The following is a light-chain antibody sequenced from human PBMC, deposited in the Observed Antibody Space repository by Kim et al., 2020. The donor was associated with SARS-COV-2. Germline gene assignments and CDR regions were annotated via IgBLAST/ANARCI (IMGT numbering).Light chain of an antibody. CDR3: QQYNDWPPLT. V-gene: IGKV3-15*01. J-gene: IGKJ4*01. CDR1: QSVGIN. CDR2: GAS. Sequence: SPGESVTLSCRASQSVGINLGWYQQKPGQAPRLLIYGASSRATGIAARFSGSGSGTEFSLTISSLQSEDFAVYYCQQYNDWPPLTFGGGTKVDIK.